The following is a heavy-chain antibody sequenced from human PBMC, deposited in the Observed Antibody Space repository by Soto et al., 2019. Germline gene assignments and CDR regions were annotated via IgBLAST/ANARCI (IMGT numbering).Heavy chain of an antibody. Sequence: ASVKVSCKASGYTFTSYYMHWVRQAPGQGLEWMGIINPSGGSTSYAQKFQGRVTMTRDTSTSTVYMELSSLRSEDTAVYYCASLAAAGTVTFDYWGQGTLVTVS. V-gene: IGHV1-46*03. D-gene: IGHD6-13*01. CDR1: GYTFTSYY. J-gene: IGHJ4*02. CDR2: INPSGGST. CDR3: ASLAAAGTVTFDY.